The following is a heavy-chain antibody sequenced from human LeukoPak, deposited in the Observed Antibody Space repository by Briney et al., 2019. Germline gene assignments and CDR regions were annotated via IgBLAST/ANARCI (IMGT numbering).Heavy chain of an antibody. Sequence: PSETLSLTCAVYGGSFSGYYWSWIRQPPGKGLEWIGEINHSGSTNYNPSLKSRVTISVDTSKNQFSLKLSCVTAADTAVYYCARQDAAGTVDGYYYYYYMDVWGKGTTVTVSS. J-gene: IGHJ6*03. CDR3: ARQDAAGTVDGYYYYYYMDV. V-gene: IGHV4-34*01. CDR2: INHSGST. CDR1: GGSFSGYY. D-gene: IGHD6-13*01.